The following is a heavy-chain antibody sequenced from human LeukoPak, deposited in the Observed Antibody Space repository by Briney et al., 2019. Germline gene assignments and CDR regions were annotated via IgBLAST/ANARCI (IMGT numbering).Heavy chain of an antibody. CDR2: ISSSGSTI. Sequence: GGSLRLSCAASGFTFSSYEMNWVRQAPGKGLEWVSYISSSGSTIDYADSVRGRFTISRDNAKNSLYLQMNSLRAEDTAVYYCARAGYYGSGSHRVAFDMWGQGTMVTVSS. CDR1: GFTFSSYE. CDR3: ARAGYYGSGSHRVAFDM. J-gene: IGHJ3*02. D-gene: IGHD3-10*01. V-gene: IGHV3-48*03.